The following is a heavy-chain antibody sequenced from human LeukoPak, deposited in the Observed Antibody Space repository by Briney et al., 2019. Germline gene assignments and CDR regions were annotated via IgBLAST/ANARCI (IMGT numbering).Heavy chain of an antibody. D-gene: IGHD2-15*01. Sequence: SETLSLTCAVYGGSFSGYFWSWIRQPPGKGLEWIGEINHSGSTNHNPSLKSRVTISVDTSKNQFSLKLSSVTAADTAVYYCARGSGGRAWYYYYYMDVWGKGTTVTVSS. CDR3: ARGSGGRAWYYYYYMDV. J-gene: IGHJ6*03. V-gene: IGHV4-34*01. CDR2: INHSGST. CDR1: GGSFSGYF.